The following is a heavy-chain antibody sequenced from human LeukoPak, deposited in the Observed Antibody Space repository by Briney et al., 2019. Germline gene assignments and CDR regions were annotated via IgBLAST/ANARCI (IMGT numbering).Heavy chain of an antibody. CDR3: ARDLVGATFDSSDEY. Sequence: GGSLRLSCAASGFTFSSYWMHWVRQAPGKGLEWVSVIWYDGSNKYYADSVKGRFTISRDNSKNTLYLQMDSLRAEDTAVYYCARDLVGATFDSSDEYWGQGTLVTVSS. J-gene: IGHJ4*02. V-gene: IGHV3-33*08. CDR1: GFTFSSYW. CDR2: IWYDGSNK. D-gene: IGHD1-26*01.